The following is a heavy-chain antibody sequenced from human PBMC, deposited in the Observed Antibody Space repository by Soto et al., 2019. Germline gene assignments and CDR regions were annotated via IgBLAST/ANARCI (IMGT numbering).Heavy chain of an antibody. CDR3: ARDGGSSSLDY. Sequence: EVQLVESGGGLVQPGGSLRLSCAASGFTFSSYAMHWVRQAPGKGLEWVSFISSYSSTVYYADSVKGRFTISRDNAKNSLYLQMNSLRAEETAVYYCARDGGSSSLDYWGQGTLVTVSS. CDR2: ISSYSSTV. J-gene: IGHJ4*02. V-gene: IGHV3-48*01. D-gene: IGHD1-26*01. CDR1: GFTFSSYA.